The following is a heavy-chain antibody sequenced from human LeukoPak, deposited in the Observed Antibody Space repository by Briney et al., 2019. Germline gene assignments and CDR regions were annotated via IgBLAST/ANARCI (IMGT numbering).Heavy chain of an antibody. J-gene: IGHJ4*02. V-gene: IGHV1-69*04. CDR2: IIPILGIA. CDR1: GGTFSSYA. Sequence: SVKVSCKASGGTFSSYAISWVRQAPGQGLEWMGRIIPILGIANYAQKFQGRVTITADKSTSTAYMELSSLRSEDTAVYYCARGLLMTTVTTSGYYFDYWGQGTLVTVSS. D-gene: IGHD4-17*01. CDR3: ARGLLMTTVTTSGYYFDY.